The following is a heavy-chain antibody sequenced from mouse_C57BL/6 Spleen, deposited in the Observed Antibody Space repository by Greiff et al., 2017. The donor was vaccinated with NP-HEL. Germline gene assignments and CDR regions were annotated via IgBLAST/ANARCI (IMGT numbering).Heavy chain of an antibody. Sequence: QVQLKQPGAELVKPGASVKLSCKASGYTFTSYWMHWVKQRPGRGLEWIGRIDPNSGGTKYNEKFKSKATLTVDKPSSTAYMQLSSLTSEDSAVYYCASQTAQARGFAYWGQGTLVTVSA. CDR3: ASQTAQARGFAY. CDR2: IDPNSGGT. V-gene: IGHV1-72*01. CDR1: GYTFTSYW. J-gene: IGHJ3*01. D-gene: IGHD3-2*02.